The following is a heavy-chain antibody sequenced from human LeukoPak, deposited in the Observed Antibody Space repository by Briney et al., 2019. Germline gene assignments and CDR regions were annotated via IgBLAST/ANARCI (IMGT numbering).Heavy chain of an antibody. CDR1: GFTFSSYA. Sequence: PGRSLRLSSAASGFTFSSYAMHWVRQAPGKGLEWVAVISYDGSNKYYADSVKGRFTISRDNSKNTLYLQMNSLRAEDTAVYYCARAPRGYSGLYYFDYWGQGTLVTVSA. CDR2: ISYDGSNK. CDR3: ARAPRGYSGLYYFDY. J-gene: IGHJ4*02. V-gene: IGHV3-30*01. D-gene: IGHD5-12*01.